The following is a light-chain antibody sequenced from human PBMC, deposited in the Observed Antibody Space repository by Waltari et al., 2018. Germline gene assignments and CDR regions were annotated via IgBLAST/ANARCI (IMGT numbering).Light chain of an antibody. CDR3: QQYNSWPRT. V-gene: IGKV3-15*01. CDR2: AVS. Sequence: VVITQSPATLSGFPGGRASLSCRTNVSLLSNLAWFQQRPGQPPRLLMYAVSTSTADCPGRFAGRRSGPGDEYVLTISSLQPEDCAVYYCQQYNSWPRTFGQGTKVEI. CDR1: VSLLSN. J-gene: IGKJ1*01.